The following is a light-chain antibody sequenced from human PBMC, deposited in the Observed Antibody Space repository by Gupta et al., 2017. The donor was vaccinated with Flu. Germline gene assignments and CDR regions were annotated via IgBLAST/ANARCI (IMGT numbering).Light chain of an antibody. J-gene: IGLJ3*02. Sequence: QSVLTQPPSASGPPGQRVTISCSGSSPNIGSNTVNWYQQLPGTAPKLLISSNNQRPSGVPDRFSGSKSGTSASLAISGLQSEDEADYYCAAWDDSLNGPNWVFGGGTKLTVL. V-gene: IGLV1-44*01. CDR2: SNN. CDR1: SPNIGSNT. CDR3: AAWDDSLNGPNWV.